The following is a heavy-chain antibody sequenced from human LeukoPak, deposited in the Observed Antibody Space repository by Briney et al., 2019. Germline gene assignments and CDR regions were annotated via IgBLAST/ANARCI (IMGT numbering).Heavy chain of an antibody. J-gene: IGHJ6*02. Sequence: SEALSLTCAVYGGSFSGYYWSWIRQPPGKGLEWIGEINHSGSTNYNPSLKSRVTISVDTSKNQFSLKLSSVTAADTAVYYCARSFEAEYYYYYGMDVWGQGTTVTVSS. CDR1: GGSFSGYY. CDR2: INHSGST. V-gene: IGHV4-34*01. CDR3: ARSFEAEYYYYYGMDV.